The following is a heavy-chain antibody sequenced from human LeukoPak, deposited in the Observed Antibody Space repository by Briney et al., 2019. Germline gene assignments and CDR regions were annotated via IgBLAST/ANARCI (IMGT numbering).Heavy chain of an antibody. D-gene: IGHD2-2*01. Sequence: GGSLRLSCAASGFPSDDYAMHWVRQTLGKGLEWVSGIRWSTDSVGYADSVRGRFTISRDKTKNSLYLQMNSLRAEDTALYYCVKDFGQTTAAIAYWGQGTLVTVSS. CDR1: GFPSDDYA. CDR2: IRWSTDSV. J-gene: IGHJ4*02. V-gene: IGHV3-9*02. CDR3: VKDFGQTTAAIAY.